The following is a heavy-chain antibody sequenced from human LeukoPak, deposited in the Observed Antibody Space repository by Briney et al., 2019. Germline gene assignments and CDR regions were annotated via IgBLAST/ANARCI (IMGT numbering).Heavy chain of an antibody. J-gene: IGHJ4*02. CDR2: IYTSGST. CDR3: ARGLYGDYGDY. D-gene: IGHD4-17*01. V-gene: IGHV4-61*02. CDR1: GGSISSGSYY. Sequence: SETLSLTCTVSGGSISSGSYYWSWIRQPAGKGLEWIGRIYTSGSTNYNPSLKSRVTISVDTSKNQFSLKLSSVTAVDTAVYYCARGLYGDYGDYWGQGTPVTVSS.